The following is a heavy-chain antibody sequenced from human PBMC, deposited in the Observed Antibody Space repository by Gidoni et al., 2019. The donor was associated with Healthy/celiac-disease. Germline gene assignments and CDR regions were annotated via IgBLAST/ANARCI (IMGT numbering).Heavy chain of an antibody. V-gene: IGHV3-21*01. CDR3: ARGRPAATYWYFDL. CDR1: GLTFSSYS. Sequence: EGQLAESGGGLVEPWGSLRLSCAASGLTFSSYSMNWVRQAPGKELEWVSSISSSSSYIYYADSVKGRFTISRDNAKNSLYLQMNSLGAEDTSVYYCARGRPAATYWYFDLWGRGTLVTVSS. D-gene: IGHD2-2*01. CDR2: ISSSSSYI. J-gene: IGHJ2*01.